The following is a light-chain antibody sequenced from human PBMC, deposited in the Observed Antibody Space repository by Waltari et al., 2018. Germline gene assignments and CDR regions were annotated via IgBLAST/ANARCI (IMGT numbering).Light chain of an antibody. V-gene: IGKV4-1*01. CDR3: QQYYTTPLT. J-gene: IGKJ4*01. CDR1: SLLYSSSNENY. Sequence: SLLYSSSNENYLAWYQHKPGQPPKLLIYGASTRKTGVPDRFSGSGSGTDFILTISSLQAEDVAVYYCQQYYTTPLTFGGGTKVVI. CDR2: GAS.